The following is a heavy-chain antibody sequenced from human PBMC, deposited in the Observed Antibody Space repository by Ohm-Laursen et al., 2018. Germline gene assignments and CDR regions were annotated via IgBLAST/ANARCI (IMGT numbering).Heavy chain of an antibody. CDR2: IYYSGST. D-gene: IGHD6-13*01. CDR3: ARDRGIAAAARGRWFDP. Sequence: TLSLTWSVSGGSVSSGSYHWSWIRQPPGKGLEWIGYIYYSGSTNYNPSLKSRVTISVDTSKNQFSLKLSSVTAADTAVYYCARDRGIAAAARGRWFDPWGQGTLVTVSS. V-gene: IGHV4-61*01. CDR1: GGSVSSGSYH. J-gene: IGHJ5*02.